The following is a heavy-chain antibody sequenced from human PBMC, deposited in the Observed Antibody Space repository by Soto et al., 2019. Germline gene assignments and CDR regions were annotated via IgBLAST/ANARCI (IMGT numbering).Heavy chain of an antibody. CDR2: ISAYNGNT. J-gene: IGHJ3*02. V-gene: IGHV1-18*01. CDR3: ARSLWKQLDPDDAFDI. CDR1: GYTFSSYG. Sequence: QVQLVQSGAEVKKPGASVKVSCKASGYTFSSYGISWVRQAPGQGLEWMGWISAYNGNTNYAQKLQGRVTMTTDTSTSTAYMELRSLRSDDTAVYYCARSLWKQLDPDDAFDIWGQGTMVTVSS. D-gene: IGHD6-13*01.